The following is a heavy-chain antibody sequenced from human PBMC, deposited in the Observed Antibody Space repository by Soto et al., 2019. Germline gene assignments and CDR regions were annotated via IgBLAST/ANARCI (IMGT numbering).Heavy chain of an antibody. CDR1: GFTFSSYA. CDR3: ANYGSGSSMRFDP. CDR2: ISGSGGST. Sequence: GGSLRLSCVASGFTFSSYAMSWVRQAPGKGLEWVSAISGSGGSTYYADSVKGRFTISRDNSKNTLYLQMNSLRAEDTAVYYCANYGSGSSMRFDPWGQGTLVTVSS. D-gene: IGHD3-10*01. V-gene: IGHV3-23*01. J-gene: IGHJ5*02.